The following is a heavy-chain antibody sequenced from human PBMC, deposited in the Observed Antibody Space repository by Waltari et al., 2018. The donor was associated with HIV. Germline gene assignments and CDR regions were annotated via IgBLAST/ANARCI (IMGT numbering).Heavy chain of an antibody. D-gene: IGHD1-26*01. V-gene: IGHV4-34*01. CDR3: ARMLAVGATRVAFDI. CDR1: GGSFSGYY. Sequence: QVQLQQWGAGLLKPSETLSLTCAVYGGSFSGYYWSWIRQPPGKGLEWFGEINHSGSTNYNPSLKCRVTISVDTYKNQCSLKLSSVTAADTAVYYCARMLAVGATRVAFDIWGQGTMVTVSS. CDR2: INHSGST. J-gene: IGHJ3*02.